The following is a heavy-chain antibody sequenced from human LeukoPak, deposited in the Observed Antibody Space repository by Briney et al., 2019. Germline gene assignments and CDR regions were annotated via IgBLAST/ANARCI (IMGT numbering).Heavy chain of an antibody. CDR2: IYTGGST. D-gene: IGHD6-19*01. V-gene: IGHV3-66*01. J-gene: IGHJ4*02. CDR1: GFTVSTND. Sequence: GGSLRLSCAASGFTVSTNDMSWVRQVSGKGLEWVSVIYTGGSTYHADSVKGRFTISKDNSKNMLYLQMNSLRAEDTAVYYCARSGYRSGWNWGQGTLVTVSS. CDR3: ARSGYRSGWN.